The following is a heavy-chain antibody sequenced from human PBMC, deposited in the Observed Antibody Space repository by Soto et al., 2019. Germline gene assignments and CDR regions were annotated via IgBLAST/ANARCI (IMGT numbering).Heavy chain of an antibody. Sequence: SETLSLTCAVSGGSISRGGYSWRWIRQPPGKGLEWIGYIYYSRSTYYNPSLKSRVTISVDTSKNQFSLKLSSVTAADTAVYYCARESYGQVYWGQGTLVTVSS. CDR1: GGSISRGGYS. J-gene: IGHJ4*02. CDR2: IYYSRST. D-gene: IGHD3-16*01. CDR3: ARESYGQVY. V-gene: IGHV4-30-2*03.